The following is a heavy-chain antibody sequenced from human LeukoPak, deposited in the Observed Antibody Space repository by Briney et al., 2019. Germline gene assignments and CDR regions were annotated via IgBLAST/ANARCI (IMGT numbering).Heavy chain of an antibody. CDR3: ARSMRTGITMVRGVTDY. J-gene: IGHJ4*02. CDR2: ISSSSSTI. Sequence: PGGSLRLSCAASGFTFSSYSMNWVRQAPGKGLEWVSYISSSSSTIYYADSVKGRFTISRDNAKNSLYLQMNSLRAEDTAVYYCARSMRTGITMVRGVTDYWGQGTLVTVSS. D-gene: IGHD3-10*01. V-gene: IGHV3-48*01. CDR1: GFTFSSYS.